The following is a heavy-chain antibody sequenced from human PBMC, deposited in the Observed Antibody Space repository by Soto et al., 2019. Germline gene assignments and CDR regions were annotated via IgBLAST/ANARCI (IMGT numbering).Heavy chain of an antibody. CDR2: IIPILGIA. CDR3: AQVYASDGRAFDI. CDR1: GGTFSSYT. Sequence: QVQLVQSGAEVKKPGSSVKVSCKASGGTFSSYTISWVRQAPGQGLEWMGRIIPILGIANYAQKFKGRVTITEDKSTSTAYMELSSLRSEDTAVYYCAQVYASDGRAFDIWGQGTMVTVSS. J-gene: IGHJ3*02. D-gene: IGHD2-8*01. V-gene: IGHV1-69*02.